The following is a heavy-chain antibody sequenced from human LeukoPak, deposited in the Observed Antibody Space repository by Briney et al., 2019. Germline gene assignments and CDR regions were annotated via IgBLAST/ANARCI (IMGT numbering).Heavy chain of an antibody. V-gene: IGHV3-23*01. CDR2: VSGSGGST. D-gene: IGHD1-26*01. Sequence: GGSLRVSCAASGSYFRDHWMDWVRQAPGKGLEWVSAVSGSGGSTYSADSVKGRFTISRDNSKNMVYLQTSSLRAEDTAVYYCARAGSWSSRPYFDYWGQGILVSVSS. J-gene: IGHJ4*02. CDR3: ARAGSWSSRPYFDY. CDR1: GSYFRDHW.